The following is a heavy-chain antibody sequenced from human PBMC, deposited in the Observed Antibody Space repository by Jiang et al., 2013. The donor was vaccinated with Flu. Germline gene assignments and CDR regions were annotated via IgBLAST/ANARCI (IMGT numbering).Heavy chain of an antibody. Sequence: GSGLVKPSGTLSLTCAVSGGSISSSNWWSWGRQPPGKGLEWVGEIHHSGSSNYNPSLKSRVTISVDKSKNQFSLNLSSVTAADTAMYYCARVGSYRALDIWGQGTMVTVSS. J-gene: IGHJ3*02. CDR1: GGSISSSNW. CDR3: ARVGSYRALDI. V-gene: IGHV4-4*02. CDR2: IHHSGSS. D-gene: IGHD1-26*01.